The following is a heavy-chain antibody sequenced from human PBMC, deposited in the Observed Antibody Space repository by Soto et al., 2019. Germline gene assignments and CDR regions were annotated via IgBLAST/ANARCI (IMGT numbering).Heavy chain of an antibody. CDR1: VGSLTIGTYY. V-gene: IGHV4-30-2*01. J-gene: IGHJ4*02. CDR3: ARGREFDS. Sequence: SETLSLTCAVSVGSLTIGTYYWNWIRQPPGKGLEWIGYIFSSGTTYYNPSLKSRVSISIDVSKNQFSLNLRSLTAADTAVYYCARGREFDSWGQGTMVTVSS. CDR2: IFSSGTT.